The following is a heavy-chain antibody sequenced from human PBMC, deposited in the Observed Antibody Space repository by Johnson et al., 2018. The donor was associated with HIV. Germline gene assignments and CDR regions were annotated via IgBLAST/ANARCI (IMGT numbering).Heavy chain of an antibody. CDR1: GFTFDDYG. CDR2: INWNGGST. Sequence: VQLVESGGGVVRPGGSLRLSCAASGFTFDDYGMSWVRQAPGKGLEWVSGINWNGGSTYYADSVKGRFTISRDNSKNTLFLQMNSLRAEDTAVYYCARLFYYEAFDIWGQGTMVTVSS. CDR3: ARLFYYEAFDI. V-gene: IGHV3-20*04. J-gene: IGHJ3*02. D-gene: IGHD3-10*01.